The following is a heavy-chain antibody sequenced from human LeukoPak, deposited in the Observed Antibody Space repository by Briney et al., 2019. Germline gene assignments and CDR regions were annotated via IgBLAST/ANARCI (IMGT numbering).Heavy chain of an antibody. CDR1: GFTFSSYG. D-gene: IGHD3-10*01. Sequence: GGSLRLSCAASGFTFSSYGMHWVRQAPGKGLEWVAFMRYDGSNKYYADSVKGRFTISRDNSKDTLYLQMNSLRAEDTAVYYCAKGGGPYYYGSGSYYFDYWGQGTLVTVSS. CDR3: AKGGGPYYYGSGSYYFDY. V-gene: IGHV3-30*02. J-gene: IGHJ4*02. CDR2: MRYDGSNK.